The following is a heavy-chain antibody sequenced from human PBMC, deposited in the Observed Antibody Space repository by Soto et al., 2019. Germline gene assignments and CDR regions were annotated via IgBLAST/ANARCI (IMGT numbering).Heavy chain of an antibody. CDR2: IDGSGTTK. Sequence: EVQLLESGGGLVQPGGSLRLSCGVSGFTFNDFEMNWVRQAPGKGLEWLAYIDGSGTTKKYADSVRGRFTISRDNPNNSLFLQMSSLCAAHTAIYYCARGFGQFNCWGQGPLVSVSS. J-gene: IGHJ4*02. D-gene: IGHD3-10*01. CDR3: ARGFGQFNC. CDR1: GFTFNDFE. V-gene: IGHV3-48*03.